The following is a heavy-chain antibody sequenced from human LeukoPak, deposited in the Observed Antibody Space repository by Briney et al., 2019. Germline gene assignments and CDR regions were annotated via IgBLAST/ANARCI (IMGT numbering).Heavy chain of an antibody. V-gene: IGHV3-23*01. D-gene: IGHD3-9*01. CDR3: AKVPTYDILTGFYY. CDR1: GCTFSSYA. J-gene: IGHJ4*02. Sequence: PGGSLRLSCAASGCTFSSYAMSWVRQAPGKGLEWVSAISGSGGSTYYADSVKGRFTISRDNSKNTLYLQMNSLRAEDTAVYYCAKVPTYDILTGFYYWGQGTLVTVSS. CDR2: ISGSGGST.